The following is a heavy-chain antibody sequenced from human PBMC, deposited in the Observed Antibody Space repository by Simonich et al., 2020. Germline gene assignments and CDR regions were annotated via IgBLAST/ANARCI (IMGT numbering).Heavy chain of an antibody. CDR2: ISSSSSYI. Sequence: GGGLVKPGGSLRLSCAASGFTFSSYSMNWVSQAPGKGLEWVSSISSSSSYIYYADSVKGRFTIPRDNAKNSLYLQMNSLRADDTAVYYCARDTSYYGSGSYYFDYWGQGTLVTVSS. CDR3: ARDTSYYGSGSYYFDY. J-gene: IGHJ4*02. V-gene: IGHV3-21*01. D-gene: IGHD3-10*01. CDR1: GFTFSSYS.